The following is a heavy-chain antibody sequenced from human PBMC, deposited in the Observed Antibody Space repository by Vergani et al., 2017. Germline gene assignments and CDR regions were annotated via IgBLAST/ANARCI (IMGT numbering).Heavy chain of an antibody. D-gene: IGHD4-17*01. Sequence: QVQLQESGPGLVKPSETLSLTCSVSGYSISSGYYWGWIRQSPGRGLEWIGYIYSTGSTNYNPSLNSRVTMSVDTSKNQFSLRLNSVTAADTAVYYCATTLNDYGDFVFDYWGQGTLVTVSS. CDR2: IYSTGST. V-gene: IGHV4-38-2*01. CDR3: ATTLNDYGDFVFDY. J-gene: IGHJ4*02. CDR1: GYSISSGYY.